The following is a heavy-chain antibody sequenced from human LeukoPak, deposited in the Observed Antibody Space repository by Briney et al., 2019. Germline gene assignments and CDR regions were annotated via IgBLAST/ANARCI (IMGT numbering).Heavy chain of an antibody. CDR3: ARSPPIYCSGGGCYYFDY. V-gene: IGHV4-34*01. Sequence: LETLSLTCAVYGGSFSGYYWSWIRQSPGKGLEWIGEINHSGSTNYNPSLKSRVAMSVDTSKNQFSLKLSSVTAADTAVYYCARSPPIYCSGGGCYYFDYWGQGTLVTVSS. D-gene: IGHD2-15*01. J-gene: IGHJ4*02. CDR1: GGSFSGYY. CDR2: INHSGST.